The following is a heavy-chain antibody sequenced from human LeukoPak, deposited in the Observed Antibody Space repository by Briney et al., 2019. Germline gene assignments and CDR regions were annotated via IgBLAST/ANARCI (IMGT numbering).Heavy chain of an antibody. V-gene: IGHV3-9*01. CDR1: GFTFDDYA. D-gene: IGHD3-3*01. CDR3: ARCTYYDFWSGYYSTDYFDY. Sequence: GGSLGLSCAASGFTFDDYAMHWVRQAPGKGLEWVSGISWNSVSIGYADSVKGRVTISRDNAKNSLYLQMNSLRAEDTALYYCARCTYYDFWSGYYSTDYFDYWGQGTLVTVSS. J-gene: IGHJ4*02. CDR2: ISWNSVSI.